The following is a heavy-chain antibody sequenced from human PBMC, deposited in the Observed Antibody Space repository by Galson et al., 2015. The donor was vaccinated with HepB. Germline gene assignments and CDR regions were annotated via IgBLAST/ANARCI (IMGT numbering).Heavy chain of an antibody. D-gene: IGHD3-10*01. V-gene: IGHV4-30-4*01. Sequence: LSLTCTVSGGSISNDEFYWSWLRQPPGKGLEWIGYINNSGSTNYSPSLKSRVSISVDMSKNQFSLRLSSVTAGDTAVYYCARFYWGVLDAFDIWGQGTIVTVTS. CDR1: GGSISNDEFY. CDR2: INNSGST. J-gene: IGHJ3*02. CDR3: ARFYWGVLDAFDI.